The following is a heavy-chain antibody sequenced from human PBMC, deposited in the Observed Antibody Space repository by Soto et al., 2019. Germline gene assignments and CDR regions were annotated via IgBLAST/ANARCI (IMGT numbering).Heavy chain of an antibody. CDR2: IYHSGTA. CDR3: ARDPWGDYEGV. J-gene: IGHJ4*02. V-gene: IGHV4-30-2*01. Sequence: PSETLSITCAVSGVVIRSDAYYWSWIRQHPGKGLEWIGYIYHSGTAYYNPSLESRVTISVDRSKNHFSLKMRSVTAADTAAYYCARDPWGDYEGVWGQGTLVTVSS. D-gene: IGHD4-17*01. CDR1: GVVIRSDAYY.